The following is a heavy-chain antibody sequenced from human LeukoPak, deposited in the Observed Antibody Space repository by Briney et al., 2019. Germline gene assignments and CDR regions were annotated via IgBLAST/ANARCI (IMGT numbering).Heavy chain of an antibody. CDR1: GFTFSDYY. Sequence: GGSLRLSCAASGFTFSDYYMNWIRQAPGQGLEWVSYISSSGSNIYYADSVKGRFSISRDDAKNSLYLQMNSLRAEDTAVYYCSSRLPPDYWGQGTLVTVSS. CDR2: ISSSGSNI. J-gene: IGHJ4*02. V-gene: IGHV3-11*04. D-gene: IGHD4-11*01. CDR3: SSRLPPDY.